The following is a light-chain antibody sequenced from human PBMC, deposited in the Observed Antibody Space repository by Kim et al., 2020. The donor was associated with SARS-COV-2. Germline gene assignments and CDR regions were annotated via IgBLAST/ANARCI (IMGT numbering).Light chain of an antibody. J-gene: IGKJ1*01. V-gene: IGKV4-1*01. CDR2: WAS. Sequence: DIVMTQSPDSLAVSLGERATINCKSSQSVLLSLTNQNYLAWYQQKLGQPPKLLIYWASTRESGVPDRFSGSGSGTDFTLTISSLQAEDVAVYYCQQYYTTPRTFGQGTKVDIK. CDR1: QSVLLSLTNQNY. CDR3: QQYYTTPRT.